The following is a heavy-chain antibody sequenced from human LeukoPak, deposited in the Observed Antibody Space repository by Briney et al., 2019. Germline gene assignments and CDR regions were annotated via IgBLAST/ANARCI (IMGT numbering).Heavy chain of an antibody. J-gene: IGHJ4*02. CDR1: GGTFSSYA. Sequence: ASVKVSCKASGGTFSSYAINWVRQAPGQGLEWMGGIIPIFGTANYAQKFQGRVTITADESTSTAYMELSSLRSEDTAVYYCARAAESYDSSGPQDYWGQGTLVTVSS. V-gene: IGHV1-69*13. CDR2: IIPIFGTA. CDR3: ARAAESYDSSGPQDY. D-gene: IGHD3-22*01.